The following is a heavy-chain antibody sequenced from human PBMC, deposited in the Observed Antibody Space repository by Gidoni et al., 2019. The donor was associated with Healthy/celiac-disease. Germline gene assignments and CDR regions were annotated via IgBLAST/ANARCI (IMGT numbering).Heavy chain of an antibody. CDR2: ISSSSSYR. CDR1: GFTFSRYT. V-gene: IGHV3-21*01. CDR3: ARVGDEYYYDSSGSYFDY. D-gene: IGHD3-22*01. Sequence: VQLLESWGVLVKPGGSLSLSCAASGFTFSRYTLNWFRQAPGTGRGWVRQGRGKGLEGDSSISSSSSYRDYTESEKGRFTSSRDNAKNSLYLKMNSLRAEDTAVYYCARVGDEYYYDSSGSYFDYWGQGTLVTVSS. J-gene: IGHJ4*02.